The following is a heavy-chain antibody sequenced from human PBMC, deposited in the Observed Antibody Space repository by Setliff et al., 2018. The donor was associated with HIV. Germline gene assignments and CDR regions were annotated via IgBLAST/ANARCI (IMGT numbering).Heavy chain of an antibody. V-gene: IGHV3-15*01. Sequence: PGGSLRLSCAASGFAVSGNYMSWVRQAPGKGLEWVARIRNKKNGGTTYYAAPVEGRFTISRDDSKNTLSLQMNSLKTEDTAIYYCTTDLGSGRFSWNNNWGQGTLVTVSS. J-gene: IGHJ4*02. CDR3: TTDLGSGRFSWNNN. CDR2: IRNKKNGGTT. CDR1: GFAVSGNY. D-gene: IGHD1-26*01.